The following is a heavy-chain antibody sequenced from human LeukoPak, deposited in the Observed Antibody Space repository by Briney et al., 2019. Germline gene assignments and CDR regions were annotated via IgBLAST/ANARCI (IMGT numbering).Heavy chain of an antibody. V-gene: IGHV1-69*01. CDR3: GTGGMYSYGFTSIGFDI. D-gene: IGHD5-18*01. J-gene: IGHJ3*02. CDR2: IIPIASTI. CDR1: GGSFSSHA. Sequence: SVKVSCKASGGSFSSHAITWVRQARGQGLEWMGGIIPIASTINYAQKFQGRVTITADESTSTAYMELTRLRSEDTAVYYWGTGGMYSYGFTSIGFDIWGRGTMVTVSS.